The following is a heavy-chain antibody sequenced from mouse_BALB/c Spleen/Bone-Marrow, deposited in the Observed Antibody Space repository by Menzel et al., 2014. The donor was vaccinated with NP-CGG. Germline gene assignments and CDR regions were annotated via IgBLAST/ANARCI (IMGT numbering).Heavy chain of an antibody. D-gene: IGHD1-1*01. CDR2: IRSKSNNYAT. J-gene: IGHJ4*01. V-gene: IGHV10-1*02. Sequence: DVQLVESGGGLVQPKGSLKLSCAASGFTFNTYAMNWVRQAPGKGLEWVARIRSKSNNYATYYADSVKDRFTISRDDSQSMLYLQMNNLKTEGTAMYYCVRHSYYYGSSYYAMDYWGQGTSVTVSS. CDR3: VRHSYYYGSSYYAMDY. CDR1: GFTFNTYA.